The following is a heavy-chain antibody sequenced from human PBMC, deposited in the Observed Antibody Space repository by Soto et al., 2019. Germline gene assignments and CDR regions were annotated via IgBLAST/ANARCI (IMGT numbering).Heavy chain of an antibody. CDR2: ISGSGGST. CDR3: AKGSITIFGVAPSAYYYYYGMDV. D-gene: IGHD3-3*01. CDR1: GFTFSSYA. J-gene: IGHJ6*02. V-gene: IGHV3-23*01. Sequence: LRLSCAASGFTFSSYAMSWVRQAPGKGLEWVSAISGSGGSTYYADSVKGRFTISRDNSKNTLYLQMNSLRAEDTAVYCCAKGSITIFGVAPSAYYYYYGMDVWGQGTTVTVSS.